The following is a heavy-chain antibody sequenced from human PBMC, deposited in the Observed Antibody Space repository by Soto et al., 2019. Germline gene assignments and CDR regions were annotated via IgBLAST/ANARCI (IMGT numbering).Heavy chain of an antibody. CDR1: GFTFSSYS. CDR3: ARDPAYYYDSSGYEYFQH. J-gene: IGHJ1*01. V-gene: IGHV3-21*01. Sequence: GGSLRLSCAASGFTFSSYSMNWVRQAPWKGLEWVSSISSSSYIYYADSVKGRFTISRDNAKNSLYLQMNSLRAEDTAVYYCARDPAYYYDSSGYEYFQHWGQGTLVTVSS. D-gene: IGHD3-22*01. CDR2: ISSSSYI.